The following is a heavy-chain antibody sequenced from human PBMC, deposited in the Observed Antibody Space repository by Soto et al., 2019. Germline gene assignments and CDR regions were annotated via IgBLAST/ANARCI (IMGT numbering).Heavy chain of an antibody. CDR1: GYTFTSYG. CDR2: ISAYNGNT. CDR3: ARESPLAYYDILTGYGAFDI. D-gene: IGHD3-9*01. V-gene: IGHV1-18*01. J-gene: IGHJ3*02. Sequence: ASVKVSCKASGYTFTSYGINWVRQAPGQGLEWMGWISAYNGNTNYAQNLQGRVTMTTETTTSTAYMELRSLRSDDTAVYYCARESPLAYYDILTGYGAFDIWGQGTMVTVSS.